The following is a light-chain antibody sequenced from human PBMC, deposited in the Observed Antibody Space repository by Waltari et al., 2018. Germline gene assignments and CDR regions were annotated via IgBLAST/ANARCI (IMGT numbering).Light chain of an antibody. CDR1: QSVSRS. Sequence: IVLTQSPGTLSLSPGERATLSCRASQSVSRSLAWYQQKPGQAPKLLIYGASTRATGIPDRFTSSGSGTDFSLTISSLEPEDFAIECCQHYVRLPATFGQGTKLEIK. CDR2: GAS. CDR3: QHYVRLPAT. V-gene: IGKV3-20*01. J-gene: IGKJ1*01.